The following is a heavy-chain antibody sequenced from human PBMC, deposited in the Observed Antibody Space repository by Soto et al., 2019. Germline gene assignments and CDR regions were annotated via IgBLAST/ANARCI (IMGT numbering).Heavy chain of an antibody. CDR2: IYYSGST. CDR1: GGSVSSGSYY. D-gene: IGHD6-19*01. Sequence: PSETLSLTCTVSGGSVSSGSYYWSWIRQPPGKGLEWIGYIYYSGSTNYNPSLKSRVTISVDTSKNQFSLKLTSMTAADTAIYYCARHGGTIGWYPRLYYYGMNVWGQGTTVSGSS. V-gene: IGHV4-61*01. J-gene: IGHJ6*02. CDR3: ARHGGTIGWYPRLYYYGMNV.